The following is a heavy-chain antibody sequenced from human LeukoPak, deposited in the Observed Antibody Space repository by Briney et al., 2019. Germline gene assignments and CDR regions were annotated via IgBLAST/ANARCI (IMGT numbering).Heavy chain of an antibody. V-gene: IGHV3-30*02. CDR2: IRYGGSNK. Sequence: PGGSLRLSCAASGFTFSDYYMSWIRQAPGKGLEWVAFIRYGGSNKYYADSVKGRFTISRDNSKNTLYLQMNSLRAEDTAVYYCAKGLPYYYGSGELYPSDYWGQGTLVTVSS. CDR1: GFTFSDYY. D-gene: IGHD3-10*01. J-gene: IGHJ4*02. CDR3: AKGLPYYYGSGELYPSDY.